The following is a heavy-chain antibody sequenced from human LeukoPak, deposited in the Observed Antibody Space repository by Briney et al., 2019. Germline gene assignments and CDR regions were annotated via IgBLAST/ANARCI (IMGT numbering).Heavy chain of an antibody. Sequence: PGGSLRLSCAASGFTFSSYAMSWVRQAPGKGLEWVSAISGSGGSTYYADSVKGRFTISRDNSKNTLYLQMNSLRAEDTAVYYCAKDAYYYGSRSSYYFDYWGQGTLVTVSS. V-gene: IGHV3-23*01. CDR2: ISGSGGST. J-gene: IGHJ4*02. D-gene: IGHD3-10*01. CDR3: AKDAYYYGSRSSYYFDY. CDR1: GFTFSSYA.